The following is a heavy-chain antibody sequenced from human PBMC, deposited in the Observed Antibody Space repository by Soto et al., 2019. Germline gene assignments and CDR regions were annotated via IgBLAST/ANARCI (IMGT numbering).Heavy chain of an antibody. Sequence: VESLRIWCKVPGDRFTSYGIGWVPQIPGKGLECMGIIYPGDSYTNYSPSFQGHVTISADKSISTAYLQWSSLKASDTAMYYCARLRPDISSVHFDYWGQGTMVTVSS. CDR1: GDRFTSYG. V-gene: IGHV5-10-1*01. CDR3: ARLRPDISSVHFDY. CDR2: IYPGDSYT. J-gene: IGHJ4*02. D-gene: IGHD2-15*01.